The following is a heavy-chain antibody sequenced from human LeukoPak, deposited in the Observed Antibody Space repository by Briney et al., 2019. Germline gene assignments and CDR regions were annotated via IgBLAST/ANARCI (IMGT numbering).Heavy chain of an antibody. CDR3: ARSPYYYDSSGYYYPLSLDY. D-gene: IGHD3-22*01. Sequence: SVKVSCKASGGTFSSYAISWVRQAPGQGLELMGGIVPIFGTANYAQKFQGRVTITTDESTSTAYMELSSLRSEDTAVYYCARSPYYYDSSGYYYPLSLDYWGQGTLVTVSS. J-gene: IGHJ4*02. CDR1: GGTFSSYA. V-gene: IGHV1-69*05. CDR2: IVPIFGTA.